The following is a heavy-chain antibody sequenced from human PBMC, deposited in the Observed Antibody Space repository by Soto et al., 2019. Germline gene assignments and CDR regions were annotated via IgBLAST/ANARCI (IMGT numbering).Heavy chain of an antibody. CDR3: ARHSLVQVDQNYRSGDY. CDR2: IYYSGST. CDR1: GGSISSSSYY. D-gene: IGHD3-10*01. Sequence: ETLSLTCTVSGGSISSSSYYWGWIRQPPGKGLEWIGSIYYSGSTYYNPSLKSRVTISVDTSKNQFSLKLSSVTAADTAVYYCARHSLVQVDQNYRSGDYWGQGTLVTVYS. J-gene: IGHJ4*02. V-gene: IGHV4-39*01.